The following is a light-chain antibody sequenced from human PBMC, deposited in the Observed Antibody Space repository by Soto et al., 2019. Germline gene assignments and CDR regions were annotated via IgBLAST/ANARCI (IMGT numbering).Light chain of an antibody. Sequence: IQLTQSPSSLSASVGDRVTITCRASQDISALLAWYQQKPGKAPKLLISAASTLQSGVPSRFSGSGSGTEFTLTISSLQPEDSATYYCQQLKSYPITFGPGTRLEIK. CDR2: AAS. J-gene: IGKJ5*01. CDR1: QDISAL. V-gene: IGKV1-9*01. CDR3: QQLKSYPIT.